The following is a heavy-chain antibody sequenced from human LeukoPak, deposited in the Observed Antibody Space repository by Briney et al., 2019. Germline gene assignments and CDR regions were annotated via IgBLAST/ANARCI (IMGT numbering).Heavy chain of an antibody. D-gene: IGHD5-12*01. Sequence: GGSLRLSCAASGFTVSSNYMSWVRQAPGKGLEWVSVIYSCGSTYYADSVKGRFTISRDNSKNTLYLQMNSLRAEDTAVYYCAKDLKRGDIGGSFWGQGTMVTVSS. CDR3: AKDLKRGDIGGSF. CDR2: IYSCGST. CDR1: GFTVSSNY. V-gene: IGHV3-66*01. J-gene: IGHJ3*01.